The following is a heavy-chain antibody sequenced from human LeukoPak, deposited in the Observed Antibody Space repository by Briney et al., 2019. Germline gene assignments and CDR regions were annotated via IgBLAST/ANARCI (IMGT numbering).Heavy chain of an antibody. CDR1: GFTFSSYA. Sequence: GGSLRLSCAASGFTFSSYAMSWVRQAPGKGPEWVSAIGGRGGSTYYADSLGGRFIISRDNSKDMVYLQMNSLEVEDTATYYCGKEGGAWGQGTKVTVSS. D-gene: IGHD3-16*01. V-gene: IGHV3-23*01. CDR3: GKEGGA. CDR2: IGGRGGST. J-gene: IGHJ5*02.